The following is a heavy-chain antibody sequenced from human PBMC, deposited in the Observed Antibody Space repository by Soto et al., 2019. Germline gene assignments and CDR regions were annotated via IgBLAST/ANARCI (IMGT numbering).Heavy chain of an antibody. J-gene: IGHJ4*02. Sequence: QVQLVESGGGVVQPGRSLRLSCAASGFTFSNYGMHWVRQAPGKGLEWVTVIWYDGSYKYYSDSVKGRFTISRDNSKNTLYLQMNTLRAEDTAVYYCARSLRAVAGTPPMDYWGQGTLVTVSS. CDR3: ARSLRAVAGTPPMDY. CDR2: IWYDGSYK. CDR1: GFTFSNYG. V-gene: IGHV3-33*01. D-gene: IGHD6-19*01.